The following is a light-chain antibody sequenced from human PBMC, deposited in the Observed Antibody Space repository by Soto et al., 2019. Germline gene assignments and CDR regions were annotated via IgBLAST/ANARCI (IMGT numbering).Light chain of an antibody. Sequence: QSVLTQSPSASASLGASVKLTCTLSSGHSSYAIAWHQQQPEKGPRYLMKLNSDGSHRKGGGIPDRFSGSSSGAERYLTISSLQSEDEADYYCQTWGSGIRVVFGGGTKLTVL. V-gene: IGLV4-69*01. CDR3: QTWGSGIRVV. CDR2: LNSDGSH. J-gene: IGLJ2*01. CDR1: SGHSSYA.